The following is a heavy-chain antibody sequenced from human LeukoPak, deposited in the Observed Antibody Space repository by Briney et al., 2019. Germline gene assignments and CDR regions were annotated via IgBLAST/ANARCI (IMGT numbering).Heavy chain of an antibody. V-gene: IGHV3-7*03. J-gene: IGHJ4*02. CDR3: AKVRGSYYI. CDR1: GFIFTNYF. Sequence: PGGSLRLSCAASGFIFTNYFMSWVRQAPGKGLEWVASIKHDGSEKYYVDSVKGRFTISRDNSKNTLYLQMNSLRAEDTAVYYCAKVRGSYYIWGQGTLVTVSS. CDR2: IKHDGSEK. D-gene: IGHD1-26*01.